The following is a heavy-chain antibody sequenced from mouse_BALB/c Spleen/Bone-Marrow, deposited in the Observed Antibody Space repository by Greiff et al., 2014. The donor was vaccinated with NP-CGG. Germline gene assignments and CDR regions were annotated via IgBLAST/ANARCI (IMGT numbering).Heavy chain of an antibody. V-gene: IGHV14-3*02. CDR1: GFYIKDTY. CDR2: IYPAKGNT. CDR3: ATYYYGSSWGFAY. D-gene: IGHD1-1*01. Sequence: VQLQQSGAELVKPGASVKLSCTASGFYIKDTYMHWVKQSPEQGLEWIGRIYPAKGNTKDDTKVQGKATITADRSTNTTSMQHSSLTTKGPEVYYCATYYYGSSWGFAYWGQGTLVTVSA. J-gene: IGHJ3*01.